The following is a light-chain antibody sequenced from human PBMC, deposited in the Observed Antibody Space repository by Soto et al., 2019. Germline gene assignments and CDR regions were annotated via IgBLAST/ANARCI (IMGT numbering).Light chain of an antibody. CDR3: QHYYYLPFT. J-gene: IGKJ3*01. Sequence: DIQMTQSPSSLSASVGDRVTITCQASQDIRDYVNWYQHKAGKAPKLLIYDASNLEAGVPSRFSGSGFGTDFTFTISSLQPEDIATYYCQHYYYLPFTFGPGTKVDIK. V-gene: IGKV1-33*01. CDR2: DAS. CDR1: QDIRDY.